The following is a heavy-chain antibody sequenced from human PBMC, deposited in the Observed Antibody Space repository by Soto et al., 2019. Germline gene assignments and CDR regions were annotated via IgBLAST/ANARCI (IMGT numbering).Heavy chain of an antibody. J-gene: IGHJ4*02. V-gene: IGHV4-30-4*01. D-gene: IGHD3-9*01. CDR1: GTSLNRTNYY. CDR3: ATLNYDILTGYYVFDY. CDR2: IFHSGAT. Sequence: SQTLSLTCSVSGTSLNRTNYYWSWIRQPPGRGLEWIGYIFHSGATYDSPALQRRVTISLDTSKSQFSLHLSSVTAADTAVYYSATLNYDILTGYYVFDYWGQGALVTVSS.